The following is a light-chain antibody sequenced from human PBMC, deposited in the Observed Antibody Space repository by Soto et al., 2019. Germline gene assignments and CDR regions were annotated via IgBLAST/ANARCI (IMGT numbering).Light chain of an antibody. CDR2: AAS. Sequence: DIQMTQSPSSLSASVGDRVTITCRASQSISSYLDWYQQKPGKAPKLLIYAASSLQSGVPSRFSGSGSGTDFTLTITSLHPEDFATYYCQQSYSTEYTFGKGTKLEIK. V-gene: IGKV1-39*01. J-gene: IGKJ2*01. CDR3: QQSYSTEYT. CDR1: QSISSY.